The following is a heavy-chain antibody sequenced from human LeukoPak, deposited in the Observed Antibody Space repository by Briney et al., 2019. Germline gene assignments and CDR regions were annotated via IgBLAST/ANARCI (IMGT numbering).Heavy chain of an antibody. Sequence: PSETLSLTCTVSGGSISSYYWSWIRQPPGKGLEWIGYIYYNGSTNYNPSLKSRVTISVDTSKNQFSLKLSSVTAADTAVYYCARGNKYYDILTGYYGNLYAYDYWGQGTLVTVSS. CDR2: IYYNGST. CDR3: ARGNKYYDILTGYYGNLYAYDY. V-gene: IGHV4-59*08. CDR1: GGSISSYY. D-gene: IGHD3-9*01. J-gene: IGHJ4*02.